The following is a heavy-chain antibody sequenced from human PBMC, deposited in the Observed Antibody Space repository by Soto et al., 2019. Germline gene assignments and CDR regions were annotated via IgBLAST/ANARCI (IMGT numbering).Heavy chain of an antibody. D-gene: IGHD7-27*01. Sequence: EVLLVQSGAEVKKSGESLKISCKGSGYSFTHFWIGWVRQMPGKGLEWMGIIYPDDSDTRYSPSFQGQVTISADKSISTAYLQWRSLKDSDTAIYYCAPSFRIALGRGYYYYGMDVWGQGTTVTVPS. CDR2: IYPDDSDT. J-gene: IGHJ6*02. V-gene: IGHV5-51*03. CDR1: GYSFTHFW. CDR3: APSFRIALGRGYYYYGMDV.